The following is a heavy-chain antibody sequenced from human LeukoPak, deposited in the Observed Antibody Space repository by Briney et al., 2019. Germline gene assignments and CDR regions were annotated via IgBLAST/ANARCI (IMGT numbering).Heavy chain of an antibody. J-gene: IGHJ4*02. V-gene: IGHV3-53*01. D-gene: IGHD2-21*02. CDR2: IYSGGST. Sequence: GGSLRLSCAASGFTVSGNYMSWVRQAPGKGLEWVSVIYSGGSTYYADSVKGRFTISRDHSKNTLYLQMNSLRAEDTAVYYCARDNEEYCGGDCFFDDWGQGTLVTVSS. CDR3: ARDNEEYCGGDCFFDD. CDR1: GFTVSGNY.